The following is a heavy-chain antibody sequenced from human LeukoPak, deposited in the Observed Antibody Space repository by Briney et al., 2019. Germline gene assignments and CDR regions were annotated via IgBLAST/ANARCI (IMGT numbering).Heavy chain of an antibody. J-gene: IGHJ5*02. CDR1: GFTFSSQA. CDR2: ISDTT. Sequence: GGSLRLSCAASGFTFSSQAMSWVRQAPGKGLEWVSGISDTTYYADSVKGRFTISRDNSKNTLYLQMNSLRPEDTAVYYCAILSGDIIATSGAWGQGTLVTVSS. V-gene: IGHV3-23*01. D-gene: IGHD5-12*01. CDR3: AILSGDIIATSGA.